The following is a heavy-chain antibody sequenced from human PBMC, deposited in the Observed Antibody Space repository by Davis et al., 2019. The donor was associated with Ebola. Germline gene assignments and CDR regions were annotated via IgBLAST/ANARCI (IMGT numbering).Heavy chain of an antibody. J-gene: IGHJ6*02. D-gene: IGHD2-15*01. CDR2: ISQSGST. V-gene: IGHV4-4*02. CDR1: GGSISSSNW. Sequence: MPSETLSLTCAVSGGSISSSNWWSWVRQPPGKGLEWIGEISQSGSTNYNPSLKSRVTISVDRSKNQFSLKLSSVTAADTAVYYCARGGSYYYGMDVWGQGTTVTVSS. CDR3: ARGGSYYYGMDV.